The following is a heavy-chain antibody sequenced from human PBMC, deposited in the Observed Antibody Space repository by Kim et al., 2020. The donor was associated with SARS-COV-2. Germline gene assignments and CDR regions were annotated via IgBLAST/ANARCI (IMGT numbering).Heavy chain of an antibody. D-gene: IGHD3-9*01. Sequence: GSTNYHPPLKSRVTISVATSKTQFSLKLSSVTAADTAVYYCARGDTDFDYWGQGTLVTVSS. CDR3: ARGDTDFDY. CDR2: GST. J-gene: IGHJ4*02. V-gene: IGHV4-59*09.